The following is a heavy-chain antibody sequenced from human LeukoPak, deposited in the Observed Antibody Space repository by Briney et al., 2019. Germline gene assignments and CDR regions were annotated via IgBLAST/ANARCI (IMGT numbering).Heavy chain of an antibody. CDR2: IYYSGST. V-gene: IGHV4-59*01. J-gene: IGHJ5*02. Sequence: SETLSLTCTVYGRPIRSYYWSWIRQPPGKGLEWIGYIYYSGSTNYNPSLKSRVTISVDTSKNQFSLKLSSVTTTSPAEYYCARDSVAAAGTGWFDPWGQGTLVTVSS. CDR3: ARDSVAAAGTGWFDP. CDR1: GRPIRSYY. D-gene: IGHD6-13*01.